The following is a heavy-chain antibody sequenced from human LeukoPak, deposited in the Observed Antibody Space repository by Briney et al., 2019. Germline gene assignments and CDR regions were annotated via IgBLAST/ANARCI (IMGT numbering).Heavy chain of an antibody. Sequence: SETLSLTCTVSGGSISSYYWSWIRQPPGKGLEWIGYIYYSGGTNYNPSLKSRVTTSVDTSKNQFSLKLSSVTAADTAVYYCARDVYCSSTTRSYYFDYWGQGTLVTVSS. J-gene: IGHJ4*02. V-gene: IGHV4-59*01. CDR3: ARDVYCSSTTRSYYFDY. CDR1: GGSISSYY. CDR2: IYYSGGT. D-gene: IGHD2/OR15-2a*01.